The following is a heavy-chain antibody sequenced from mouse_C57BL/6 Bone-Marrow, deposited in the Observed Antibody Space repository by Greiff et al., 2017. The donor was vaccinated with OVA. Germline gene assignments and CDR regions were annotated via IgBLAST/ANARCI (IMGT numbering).Heavy chain of an antibody. Sequence: VHVKQSGAELVKPGASVKLSCTASGFNIKDYYMHWVKQRTEQGLEWIGRIDPEDGETKYAPKFQGKATITADTSSNTAYLQLSSLTSEDTAVYYCALYYYGSSHFAYWGQGTLVTVSA. V-gene: IGHV14-2*01. CDR2: IDPEDGET. CDR1: GFNIKDYY. CDR3: ALYYYGSSHFAY. J-gene: IGHJ3*01. D-gene: IGHD1-1*01.